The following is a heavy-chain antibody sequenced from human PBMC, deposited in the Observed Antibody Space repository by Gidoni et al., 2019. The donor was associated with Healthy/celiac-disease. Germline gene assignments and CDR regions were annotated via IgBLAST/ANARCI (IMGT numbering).Heavy chain of an antibody. CDR3: ARDLFLSYYDSSGYLDY. D-gene: IGHD3-22*01. V-gene: IGHV1-18*04. CDR1: GYTVTSYG. Sequence: QVQLVQSGAEVKKPGASVKVSCKASGYTVTSYGISWVPQAPGQGLEWMGWISAYNGNTNYAQKLQGRVTMTTDTSTSTAYMELRSLRSDDTAVYYCARDLFLSYYDSSGYLDYWGQGTLVTVSS. CDR2: ISAYNGNT. J-gene: IGHJ4*02.